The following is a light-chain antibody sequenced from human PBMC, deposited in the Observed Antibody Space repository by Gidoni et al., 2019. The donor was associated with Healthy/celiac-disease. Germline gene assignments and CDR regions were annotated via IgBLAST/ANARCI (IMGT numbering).Light chain of an antibody. J-gene: IGLJ1*01. CDR1: SGSIASNY. Sequence: NFMLTQPHSVSASPGKTVTISCTRSSGSIASNYVLWYQQRPGSAPTTVIYEDTQIPSGVPDRFSGSIDSSTNSASLTISGLKTEDEADYYCHSYDSSNYVFGTGTKVTVL. CDR3: HSYDSSNYV. V-gene: IGLV6-57*04. CDR2: EDT.